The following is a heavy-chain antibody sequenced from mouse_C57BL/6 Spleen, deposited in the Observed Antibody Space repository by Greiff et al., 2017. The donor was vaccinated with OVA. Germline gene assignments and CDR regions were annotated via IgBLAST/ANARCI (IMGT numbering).Heavy chain of an antibody. V-gene: IGHV14-3*01. CDR1: GFNIKNTY. CDR3: ALIYYGSDRAY. D-gene: IGHD2-2*01. CDR2: IDPANGNT. Sequence: EVQLQQSVAELVRPGASVKLSCTASGFNIKNTYMHWVKQRPEQGLEWIGRIDPANGNTKYAPKFQGKATITADTSSNTAYLQLLRLTSLDTAIYSCALIYYGSDRAYWGQGTLVTVSA. J-gene: IGHJ3*01.